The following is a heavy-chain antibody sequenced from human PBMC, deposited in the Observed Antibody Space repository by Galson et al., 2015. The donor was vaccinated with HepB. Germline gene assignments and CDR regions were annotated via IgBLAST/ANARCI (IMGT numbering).Heavy chain of an antibody. CDR3: ASPFCIDSNCYPLWH. Sequence: SLRLSCAASGFIVKSSHMSWVRQAPGKGLQWVSTIYSGGHGYYTDSVKGRFSISRDTNKNAIFLQMNNLGADDTAVYYCASPFCIDSNCYPLWHWGQGTLVTVSS. CDR2: IYSGGHG. CDR1: GFIVKSSH. D-gene: IGHD2-21*01. J-gene: IGHJ4*02. V-gene: IGHV3-53*01.